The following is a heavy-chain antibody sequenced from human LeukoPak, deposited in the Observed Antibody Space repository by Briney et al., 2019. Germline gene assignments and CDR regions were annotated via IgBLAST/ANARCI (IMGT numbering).Heavy chain of an antibody. CDR2: IKQDGSEK. CDR1: GFTFSSYW. CDR3: ARVDRGASTIVVVPYYYYYMDV. D-gene: IGHD2-2*01. J-gene: IGHJ6*03. V-gene: IGHV3-7*01. Sequence: GGSLRLSCAASGFTFSSYWMSWVRQAPGKGLEWVANIKQDGSEKYYVDSVKGRFTISRDNAKNSLHLQMNSLRAEDTAVYYCARVDRGASTIVVVPYYYYYMDVWGKGTTVTVSS.